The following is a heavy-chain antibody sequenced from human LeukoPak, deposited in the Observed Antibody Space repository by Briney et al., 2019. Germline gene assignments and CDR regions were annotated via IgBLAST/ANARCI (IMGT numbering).Heavy chain of an antibody. D-gene: IGHD6-13*01. CDR3: ARGSYSSSWGIDY. CDR1: GFTFSSYD. CDR2: IGTAGDT. V-gene: IGHV3-13*04. Sequence: PGGSLRLSCAASGFTFSSYDMHWVRQATGKGLEWASAIGTAGDTYYPGSVKGRFTISRENAKKSLYLQMNSLRAGDTAVYYCARGSYSSSWGIDYWGQGTLVTVSS. J-gene: IGHJ4*02.